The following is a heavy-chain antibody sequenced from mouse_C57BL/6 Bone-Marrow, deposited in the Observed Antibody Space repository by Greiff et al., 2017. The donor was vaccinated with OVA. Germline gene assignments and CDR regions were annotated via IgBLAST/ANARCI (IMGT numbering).Heavy chain of an antibody. CDR1: GYSITSDY. D-gene: IGHD1-1*01. Sequence: EVQLVESGPGLAKPSQTLSLTCSVTGYSITSDYWNWIRQFPGNNLEYMGYISHSGSTNYNPSLKSRISITRNTSKNVYYRQCKSVTTEDTVTYYGTVDRFYYGSSYHFDYWGQGTTLTVSS. CDR2: ISHSGST. CDR3: TVDRFYYGSSYHFDY. J-gene: IGHJ2*01. V-gene: IGHV3-8*01.